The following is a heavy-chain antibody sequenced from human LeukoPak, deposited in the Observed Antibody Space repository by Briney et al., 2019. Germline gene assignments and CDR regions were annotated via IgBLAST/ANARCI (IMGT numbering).Heavy chain of an antibody. CDR3: ARDRGDYAPDY. J-gene: IGHJ4*02. CDR1: GYTFTAYH. D-gene: IGHD4-17*01. V-gene: IGHV1-2*02. CDR2: INPNSGGT. Sequence: ASVKVSCKASGYTFTAYHIHWVRQAPGQGLEWMGWINPNSGGTNYAQKFQGRVTMTRDTSISTAYMELSRLRSDDTAVYYCARDRGDYAPDYWGQGTLVTVSS.